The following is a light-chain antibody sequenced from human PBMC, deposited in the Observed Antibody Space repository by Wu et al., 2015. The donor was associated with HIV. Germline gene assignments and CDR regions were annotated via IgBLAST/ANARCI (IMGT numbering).Light chain of an antibody. Sequence: EIVMTQSPATLSVSPGERATLSCRASQSVSSSYLAWYQQKPGQAPRLLIYGASSRATGIPDRFSGSGSGTDFTLTISRLEPEDFAVYYCQQYAHSPITFGQGTRLEIK. CDR2: GAS. CDR3: QQYAHSPIT. J-gene: IGKJ5*01. V-gene: IGKV3-20*01. CDR1: QSVSSSY.